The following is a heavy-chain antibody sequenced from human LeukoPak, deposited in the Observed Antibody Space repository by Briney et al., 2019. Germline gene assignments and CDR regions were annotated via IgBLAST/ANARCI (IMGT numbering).Heavy chain of an antibody. D-gene: IGHD3-9*01. CDR3: ARDNSEGYDILTGYPSFGY. CDR1: GFTFSSYG. J-gene: IGHJ4*02. V-gene: IGHV3-30*03. CDR2: ISYDGTYK. Sequence: GGSLRLSCAASGFTFSSYGMHWVRQAPGKGLEWVAVISYDGTYKYYAGSVKGRFTISRDNSKNTLYLQMNSLRAEDTAVYFCARDNSEGYDILTGYPSFGYWGQGTLVTVSS.